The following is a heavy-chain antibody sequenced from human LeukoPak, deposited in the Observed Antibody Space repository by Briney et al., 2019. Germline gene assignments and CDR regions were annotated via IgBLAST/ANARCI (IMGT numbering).Heavy chain of an antibody. Sequence: GGSLRLSCAASGFTFDDYGMSWVRQAPGKGLEWVSAINWSGGSTGYADSVKGRFTISRDNAKNSLYLQMNSLRAEDTAVYYCARLLVIPTYYYYYMDVWGKGTTVTVSS. CDR3: ARLLVIPTYYYYYMDV. D-gene: IGHD3-22*01. CDR2: INWSGGST. V-gene: IGHV3-20*04. J-gene: IGHJ6*03. CDR1: GFTFDDYG.